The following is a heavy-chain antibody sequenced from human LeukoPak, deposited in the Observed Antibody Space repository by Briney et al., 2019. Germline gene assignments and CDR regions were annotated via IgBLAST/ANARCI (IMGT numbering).Heavy chain of an antibody. CDR1: GFTFSSYA. Sequence: PGGSLRLSCAASGFTFSSYAMSWVRQAPGKGLEWVSAISGSGGSTYYADSVKGRFTISRDNSKNTLYLQMNSLRAEDTAVYYCAATGDGDIVVVPAALDYWGQGTLVTVSS. J-gene: IGHJ4*02. D-gene: IGHD2-2*01. V-gene: IGHV3-23*01. CDR3: AATGDGDIVVVPAALDY. CDR2: ISGSGGST.